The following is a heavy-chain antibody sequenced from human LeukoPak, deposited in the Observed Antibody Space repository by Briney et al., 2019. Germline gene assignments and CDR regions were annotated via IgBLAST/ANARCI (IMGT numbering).Heavy chain of an antibody. J-gene: IGHJ5*01. CDR1: GFAFSFYA. CDR3: AKPVSGGLAVTADWFHP. CDR2: INANSGTT. Sequence: GGSLRLSCAASGFAFSFYAMSWLRQSPGKGLEWVSTINANSGTTSYAASVRGRFTISRDNSKNTLYLQVNTLRADDTATYYCAKPVSGGLAVTADWFHPWGQGTLVVVS. V-gene: IGHV3-23*01. D-gene: IGHD6-19*01.